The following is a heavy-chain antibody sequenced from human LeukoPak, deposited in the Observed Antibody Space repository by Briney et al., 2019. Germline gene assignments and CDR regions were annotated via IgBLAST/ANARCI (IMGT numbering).Heavy chain of an antibody. Sequence: SETLSLTCVVSGYSISSGYYWDWIRQTPGKGLEWIGTIYHNGNTYSNPSLKSRVTISLDTSKNQFSLKLTSVTAADTAVYYCARTRRSSGYFPFESWGQGTLVTVSS. V-gene: IGHV4-38-2*01. J-gene: IGHJ5*01. CDR1: GYSISSGYY. CDR3: ARTRRSSGYFPFES. CDR2: IYHNGNT. D-gene: IGHD3-22*01.